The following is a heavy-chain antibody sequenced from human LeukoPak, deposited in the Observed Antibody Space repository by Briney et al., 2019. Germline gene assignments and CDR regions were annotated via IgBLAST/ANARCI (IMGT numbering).Heavy chain of an antibody. D-gene: IGHD3-3*01. CDR1: GFTFSSYW. J-gene: IGHJ4*02. Sequence: GGSLRLSCAASGFTFSSYWMSWVRQAPGKGLEWVSTINGSGGSTYYAESVKGRVTISRDNSKNTLYVQMNGLRAEDTAVYYCAKDRPSVLRFLEWSFDYWGQGTLVTVSS. V-gene: IGHV3-23*01. CDR3: AKDRPSVLRFLEWSFDY. CDR2: INGSGGST.